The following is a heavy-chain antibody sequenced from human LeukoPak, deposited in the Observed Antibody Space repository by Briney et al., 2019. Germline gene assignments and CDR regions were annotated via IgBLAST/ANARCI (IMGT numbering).Heavy chain of an antibody. CDR2: ISAYNGNT. V-gene: IGHV1-18*01. CDR3: ARVGCSSTSCYSYYYYGMDV. J-gene: IGHJ6*02. D-gene: IGHD2-2*01. CDR1: GYTFTSYG. Sequence: ASVTVSCKASGYTFTSYGISWVRQAPGQGLEWMGWISAYNGNTNYAQKLQGRVTMTTDTSTSTAYMELRSLRSDDTAVYYCARVGCSSTSCYSYYYYGMDVWGQGTTVTVSS.